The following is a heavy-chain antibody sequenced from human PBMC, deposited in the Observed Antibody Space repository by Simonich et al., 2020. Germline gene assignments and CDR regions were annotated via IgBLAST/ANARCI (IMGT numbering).Heavy chain of an antibody. CDR1: GFTFSSYW. CDR3: ARDYSNYDAFDI. V-gene: IGHV3-74*01. Sequence: EVQLVESGGGLVQPGGSLRLSCAASGFTFSSYWMHWVRQAPGKGLGWVSRINSDGSSTSYADSGKGRFTISRDNAKNTLYLQMNSLRAEDTAVYYCARDYSNYDAFDIWGQGTMVTVYS. CDR2: INSDGSST. J-gene: IGHJ3*02. D-gene: IGHD4-4*01.